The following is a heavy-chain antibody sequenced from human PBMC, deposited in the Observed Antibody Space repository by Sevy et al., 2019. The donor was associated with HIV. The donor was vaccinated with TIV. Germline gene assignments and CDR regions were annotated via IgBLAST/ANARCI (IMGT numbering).Heavy chain of an antibody. CDR3: TRGRDIDFWSGYYGY. CDR1: GFTFGDYA. V-gene: IGHV3-49*04. CDR2: IRSKAYGGTT. D-gene: IGHD3-3*01. J-gene: IGHJ4*02. Sequence: GGSLRLSCTASGFTFGDYAISWVRQAPGKGLEWVGFIRSKAYGGTTEYAASVKGRFTISRDDSKSIAYLQMNSLKTEDTAVYYCTRGRDIDFWSGYYGYWGQGTLVTVSS.